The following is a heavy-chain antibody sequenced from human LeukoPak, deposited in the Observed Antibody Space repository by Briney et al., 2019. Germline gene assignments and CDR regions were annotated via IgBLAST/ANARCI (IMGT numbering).Heavy chain of an antibody. CDR3: AVAVDTAVPHSLNYYFGMDV. J-gene: IGHJ6*02. Sequence: PGESLKISCKGSGYSFTSYWIGWVRQMPGKGLEWMGIIYPGDSDTRYRPSFQGQVTISADKFISSAYLQWSSLKASDTAIYYCAVAVDTAVPHSLNYYFGMDVRGQGTTVTVSS. V-gene: IGHV5-51*01. CDR1: GYSFTSYW. D-gene: IGHD5-18*01. CDR2: IYPGDSDT.